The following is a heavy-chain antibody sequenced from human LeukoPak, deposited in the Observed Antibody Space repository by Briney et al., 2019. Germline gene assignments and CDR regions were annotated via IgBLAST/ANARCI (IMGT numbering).Heavy chain of an antibody. J-gene: IGHJ4*02. D-gene: IGHD1-26*01. V-gene: IGHV3-48*04. Sequence: GGSLRLSCAASGFTFSSYSMNWVRQAPGKGLEWVSFISSSSSTIYYADSVKGRFTISRDNAKNSLYLQMNSLRAEDTAVYYCARDRGGSYSAIDYWGQGTLVTVSS. CDR3: ARDRGGSYSAIDY. CDR2: ISSSSSTI. CDR1: GFTFSSYS.